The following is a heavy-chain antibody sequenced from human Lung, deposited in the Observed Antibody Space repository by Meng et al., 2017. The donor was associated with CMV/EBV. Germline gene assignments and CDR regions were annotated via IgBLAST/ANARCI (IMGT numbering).Heavy chain of an antibody. CDR1: GFTFRSYN. V-gene: IGHV3-48*03. CDR2: ISFSSSII. CDR3: ASYTSSSFDMGV. Sequence: SCEASGFTFRSYNMNWVRQAPGKGLEWVSYISFSSSIIHYADSVKGRFTISRDNARDSLYLQMNSLRAEDTAVYFCASYTSSSFDMGVWGQGTTVTVSS. D-gene: IGHD3-16*01. J-gene: IGHJ6*02.